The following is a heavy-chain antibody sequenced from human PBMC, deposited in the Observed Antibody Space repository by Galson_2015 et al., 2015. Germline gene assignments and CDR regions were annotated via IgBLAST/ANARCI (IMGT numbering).Heavy chain of an antibody. CDR2: INHSGST. CDR3: ARGVITISPYYMDV. J-gene: IGHJ6*03. D-gene: IGHD3-3*01. CDR1: GGSFSGYY. V-gene: IGHV4-34*01. Sequence: ETLSLTCAVYGGSFSGYYWSWIRQPPGKGLEWIGEINHSGSTNYNPSLKSRVTISVDTSKNQFSLKLSSVTAADTAVYYCARGVITISPYYMDVWGKGTTVTVSS.